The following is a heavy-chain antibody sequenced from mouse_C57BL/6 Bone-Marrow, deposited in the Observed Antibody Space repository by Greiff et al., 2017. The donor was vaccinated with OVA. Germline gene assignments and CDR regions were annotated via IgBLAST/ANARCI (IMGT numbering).Heavy chain of an antibody. Sequence: QVQLQQPGAELVKPGASVKLSCKASGYTFTSYWMHWVKQRPGQGLEWIGMIHPNSGSTNYNEKFKSKATLTVDKSSSTAYMQLSSLTSEDSAVYYCARRGLWPSFAYWGQGTLVTVSA. CDR1: GYTFTSYW. CDR3: ARRGLWPSFAY. CDR2: IHPNSGST. D-gene: IGHD3-3*01. V-gene: IGHV1-64*01. J-gene: IGHJ3*01.